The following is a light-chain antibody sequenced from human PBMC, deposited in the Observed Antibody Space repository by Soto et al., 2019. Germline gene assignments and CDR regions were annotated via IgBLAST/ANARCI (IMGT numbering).Light chain of an antibody. V-gene: IGKV3-20*01. CDR3: QQNGSSPRVT. CDR2: GAS. J-gene: IGKJ3*01. Sequence: EIVLTQSPGTLSLSPGERATLSCRASQSVSSSYLAWYQQKPGQAPRLLIYGASSRATGIPDRFSGSGSETDVTRTISRLEPEDFAVYYCQQNGSSPRVTFGPGTKVDIK. CDR1: QSVSSSY.